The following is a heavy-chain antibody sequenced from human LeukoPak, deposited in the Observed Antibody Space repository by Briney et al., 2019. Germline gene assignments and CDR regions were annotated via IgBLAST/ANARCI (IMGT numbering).Heavy chain of an antibody. D-gene: IGHD6-6*01. CDR2: IIPIFGTA. V-gene: IGHV1-69*05. CDR1: GATFSSYA. J-gene: IGHJ4*02. CDR3: AREGIYSSSSHFDY. Sequence: SVKVSCKASGATFSSYAISWVRQAPGQGLEWMGRIIPIFGTANYAQKFEGRVTITTDESTSTAYMELSSLRSEDTAVYYCAREGIYSSSSHFDYWGQGTLVTVSS.